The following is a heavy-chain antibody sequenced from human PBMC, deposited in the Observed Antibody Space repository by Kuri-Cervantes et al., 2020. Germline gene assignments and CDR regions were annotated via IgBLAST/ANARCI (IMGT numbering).Heavy chain of an antibody. Sequence: ASVKVSCKASGYTFGSYAISWVRQAPGQGLEWMGWISAYNGDTHYAQKFQGRVTISVDESTSTTYMELGSLRSEDTAVYFCARGIDYLDYWGQGTAVTVSS. CDR1: GYTFGSYA. CDR2: ISAYNGDT. J-gene: IGHJ4*02. CDR3: ARGIDYLDY. V-gene: IGHV1-18*01.